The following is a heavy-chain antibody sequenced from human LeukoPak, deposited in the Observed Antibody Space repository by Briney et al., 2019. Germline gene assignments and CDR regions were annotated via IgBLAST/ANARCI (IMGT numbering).Heavy chain of an antibody. J-gene: IGHJ4*02. CDR3: ARADVDWFLYYFDF. V-gene: IGHV5-51*01. D-gene: IGHD3-9*01. CDR2: IYPGDSDT. Sequence: GESLKISRKGSGYSFTSYWIGWVRQMPGKGLEWMGIIYPGDSDTRYSPSFQGQVTISADKSISTAYPQWSNLKAPDTAIYYCARADVDWFLYYFDFWGQGTLVTVSS. CDR1: GYSFTSYW.